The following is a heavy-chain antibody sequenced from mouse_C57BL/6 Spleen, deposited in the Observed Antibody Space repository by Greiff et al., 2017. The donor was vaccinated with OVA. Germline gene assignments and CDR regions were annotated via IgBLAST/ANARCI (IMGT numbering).Heavy chain of an antibody. CDR3: ARAATVVAKGVYYYAMDY. V-gene: IGHV1-64*01. CDR2: IHTNSGST. CDR1: GYTFTSYW. J-gene: IGHJ4*01. D-gene: IGHD1-1*01. Sequence: VQLQQPGAELVKPGASVKLSCKASGYTFTSYWMHWVKQRPGQGLEWIGMIHTNSGSTNYNEKFKSKTTLTVDKSSSTAYMQLSSLTSEDSAVYYCARAATVVAKGVYYYAMDYWGQGTSVTVSS.